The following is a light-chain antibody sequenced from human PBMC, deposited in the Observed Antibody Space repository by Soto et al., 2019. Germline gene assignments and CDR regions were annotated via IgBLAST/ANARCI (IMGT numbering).Light chain of an antibody. CDR2: SAS. Sequence: DIQMTQSPSSLSASLGDRVTITCRASQSISRYLHWFQQRPGEAPNLLIYSASTLQSGVPSRFSGSGSGTDFTLTISSLQPEDLGTYYWQQSYTAPLTFGGGTKVVIK. V-gene: IGKV1-39*01. J-gene: IGKJ4*01. CDR1: QSISRY. CDR3: QQSYTAPLT.